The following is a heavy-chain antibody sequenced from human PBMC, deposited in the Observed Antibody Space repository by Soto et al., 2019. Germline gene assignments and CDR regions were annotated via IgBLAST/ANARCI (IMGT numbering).Heavy chain of an antibody. D-gene: IGHD1-26*01. Sequence: GESLKISCKGSGYSFTSYWISWVRQMPGKGLEWMGRIDPSDSYTNYSPSFQGHVTISADKSISTAYLQWSSLKASDTAIYYWGWIRQPPGKGLEWIGSIYYSGSTYYNPSLKSRVTISVDTSKNQFSLKLSSVTAADTAVYYCAYASDFWSGYYGYWGQGTL. CDR2: IDPSDSYT. V-gene: IGHV5-10-1*01. J-gene: IGHJ4*02. CDR1: GYSFTSYW. CDR3: GWIRQPPGKGLEWIGSIYYSGSTYYNPSLKSRVTISVDTSKNQFSLKLSSVTAADTAVYYCAYASDFWSGYYGY.